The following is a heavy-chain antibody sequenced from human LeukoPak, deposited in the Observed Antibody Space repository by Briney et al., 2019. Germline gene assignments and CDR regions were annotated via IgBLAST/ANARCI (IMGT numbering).Heavy chain of an antibody. CDR1: GDSISSDTYY. CDR2: IYTSGST. CDR3: ARSYDFWWGTYFDY. J-gene: IGHJ4*02. Sequence: SQTLSPTCTVSGDSISSDTYYWRWIRQPAGKGLEWIGRIYTSGSTNYNPSLKSRVTISVDTSKNQFSLKLSSVTAADTAVYYCARSYDFWWGTYFDYWGQGTLVTVSS. V-gene: IGHV4-61*02. D-gene: IGHD3-3*01.